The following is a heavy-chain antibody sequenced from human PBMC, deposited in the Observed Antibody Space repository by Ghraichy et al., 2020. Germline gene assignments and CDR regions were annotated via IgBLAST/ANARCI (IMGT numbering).Heavy chain of an antibody. Sequence: SETLSLTCSVSGYSIRRGYYWGWIRQPPGKEPEWIGTIYNSGSTYYNPSLKSRVTMSVETSKNQFSLKLSSVSTADTAVYYCARDPGYYVSGGYPAWFDPWGQGTLVTVSS. CDR1: GYSIRRGYY. CDR2: IYNSGST. J-gene: IGHJ5*02. D-gene: IGHD3-22*01. V-gene: IGHV4-38-2*02. CDR3: ARDPGYYVSGGYPAWFDP.